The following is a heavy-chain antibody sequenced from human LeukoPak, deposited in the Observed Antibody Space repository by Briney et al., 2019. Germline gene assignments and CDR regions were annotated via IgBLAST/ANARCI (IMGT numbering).Heavy chain of an antibody. J-gene: IGHJ6*02. V-gene: IGHV3-30*18. CDR2: ISYDGSNK. Sequence: PGGSLRLSCEASGFTFSAYAMTWVRQAPGKGLEWVAVISYDGSNKYYADSVKGRFTISRDNSKNTLYLQMNSLRAEDTAVYYCAKDSGVVAAFYYYGMDVWGQGTTVTVSS. CDR1: GFTFSAYA. D-gene: IGHD2-15*01. CDR3: AKDSGVVAAFYYYGMDV.